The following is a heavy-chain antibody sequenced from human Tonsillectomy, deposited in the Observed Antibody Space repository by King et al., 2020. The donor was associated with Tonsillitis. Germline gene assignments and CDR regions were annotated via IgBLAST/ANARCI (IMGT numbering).Heavy chain of an antibody. CDR1: GGTFNNYG. Sequence: QLVQSGAEVKKPGSSLKVSCKASGGTFNNYGISWVRQAPGQGLEWMGGIIPIFGATNYAQKFQGRVTITADESTSTAYMELSSLRSDDTAVYYCARRGIINYGMDVWGQGTTVIVSS. CDR2: IIPIFGAT. V-gene: IGHV1-69*12. D-gene: IGHD2-15*01. CDR3: ARRGIINYGMDV. J-gene: IGHJ6*02.